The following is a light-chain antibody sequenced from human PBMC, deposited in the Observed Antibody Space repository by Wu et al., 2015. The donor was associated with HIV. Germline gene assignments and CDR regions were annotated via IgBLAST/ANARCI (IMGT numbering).Light chain of an antibody. CDR2: GAS. CDR1: QSISSTY. CDR3: QQYNNWPRT. V-gene: IGKV3-15*01. Sequence: EIVLTQSPGTLSLSPGERATLSCRASQSISSTYLVWYQQKPGQAPRLLIYGASTRATGIPARFSGSGSGTEFTLTISSMQSEDFAVYYCQQYNNWPRTFGQGTKVEIK. J-gene: IGKJ1*01.